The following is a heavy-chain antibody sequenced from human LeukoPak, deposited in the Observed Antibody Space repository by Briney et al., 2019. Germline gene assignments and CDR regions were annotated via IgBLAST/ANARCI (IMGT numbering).Heavy chain of an antibody. V-gene: IGHV3-23*01. CDR1: GFTFSSYA. CDR3: AKDPISTIFHWFDP. J-gene: IGHJ5*02. CDR2: ISGSGGST. D-gene: IGHD3-3*01. Sequence: GGSLRLSCAASGFTFSSYAMSWVRQAPGKGLGWVSAISGSGGSTYYADSVKGRFTISRDNSKNTLYLQMNSLRAEDTAVYYCAKDPISTIFHWFDPWGQGTLVTVSS.